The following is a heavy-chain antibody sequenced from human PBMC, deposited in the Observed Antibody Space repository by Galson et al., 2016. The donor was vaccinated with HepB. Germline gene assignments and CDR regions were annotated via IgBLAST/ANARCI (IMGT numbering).Heavy chain of an antibody. CDR3: AREGFNFGAFDY. CDR2: INAGNGNT. Sequence: SVKVSCKASGYMFTRYVIHWVRQAPGQRLEWMGWINAGNGNTKYSRKLQGRVSITRDTSATTAYMELNSLRSEDTALYYCAREGFNFGAFDYWGQGTLVTVSS. J-gene: IGHJ4*02. D-gene: IGHD3-16*01. CDR1: GYMFTRYV. V-gene: IGHV1-3*01.